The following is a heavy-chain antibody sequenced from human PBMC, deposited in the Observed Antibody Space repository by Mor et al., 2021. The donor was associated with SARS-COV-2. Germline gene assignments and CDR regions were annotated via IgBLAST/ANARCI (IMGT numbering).Heavy chain of an antibody. CDR2: IYSGGST. Sequence: EWVSVIYSGGSTYYADSVKGRFTISRDNSKNTLYLQMNSLRAEDTAVYYCARDKENYYFDYWGQGTLVTVSS. V-gene: IGHV3-53*05. J-gene: IGHJ4*02. D-gene: IGHD1-7*01. CDR3: ARDKENYYFDY.